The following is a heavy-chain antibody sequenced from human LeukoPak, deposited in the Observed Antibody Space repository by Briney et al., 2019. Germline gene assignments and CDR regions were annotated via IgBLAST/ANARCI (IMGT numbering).Heavy chain of an antibody. CDR2: IYSSGST. CDR1: GFTFSTYS. D-gene: IGHD3-22*01. J-gene: IGHJ4*02. V-gene: IGHV3-66*01. CDR3: ARGYDSSGYYPKL. Sequence: GGSLRLSCAASGFTFSTYSMNWVRQAPGKGLEWVSVIYSSGSTYYADSVKGRFTISRDNSKNTLYLQMNSLRAEDTAVYYCARGYDSSGYYPKLWGQGTLATVSS.